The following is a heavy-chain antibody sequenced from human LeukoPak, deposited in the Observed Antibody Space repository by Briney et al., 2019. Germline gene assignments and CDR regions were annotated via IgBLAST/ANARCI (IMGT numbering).Heavy chain of an antibody. CDR2: INPNSGGT. V-gene: IGHV1-2*02. J-gene: IGHJ4*02. Sequence: VSVKVSCKASGYTFTGYYMHWVRQAPGQGLEWMGWINPNSGGTNYAQKFQGRVTMTRDTSISTAYMELSRLRSDDTAVYYCARSTRFSLTGPIFDYWGQGTLVTVSS. D-gene: IGHD3-9*01. CDR1: GYTFTGYY. CDR3: ARSTRFSLTGPIFDY.